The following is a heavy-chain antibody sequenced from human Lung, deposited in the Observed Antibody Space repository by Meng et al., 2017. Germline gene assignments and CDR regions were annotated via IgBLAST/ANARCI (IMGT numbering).Heavy chain of an antibody. CDR2: INHSGST. CDR3: ARGPTTMAHDFDY. J-gene: IGHJ4*02. V-gene: IGHV4-34*01. CDR1: GGSFSDYY. Sequence: QGRFQRWGAGLLKPSETLSLTCVVSGGSFSDYYWSWIRQPPGKGLEWIGEINHSGSTNYNPSLESRATISVDTSQNNLSLKLSSVTAADSAVYYCARGPTTMAHDFDYWGQGTLVTVSS. D-gene: IGHD5-24*01.